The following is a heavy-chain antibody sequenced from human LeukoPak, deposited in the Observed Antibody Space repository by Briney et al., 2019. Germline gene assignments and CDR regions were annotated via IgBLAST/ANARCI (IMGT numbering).Heavy chain of an antibody. CDR1: GYTFTGYY. D-gene: IGHD4-11*01. CDR2: INPNSGGT. J-gene: IGHJ6*03. V-gene: IGHV1-2*02. Sequence: ASVKVSCKASGYTFTGYYMHWVRQAPGQGLEWMGWINPNSGGTNYAQKLQGRVTMTTDTSTSTAYMELRSLRSDDTAVYYCARGLGVTTAPRNYYYYMDVWGKGTTVTVSS. CDR3: ARGLGVTTAPRNYYYYMDV.